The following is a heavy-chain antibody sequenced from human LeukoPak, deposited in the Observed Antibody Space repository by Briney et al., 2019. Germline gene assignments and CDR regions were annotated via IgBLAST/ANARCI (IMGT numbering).Heavy chain of an antibody. CDR3: ASMIVVAGYYYYYTDV. V-gene: IGHV1-69*05. CDR2: IIPIFGTA. CDR1: GGTFSSYA. J-gene: IGHJ6*03. Sequence: SVKVSCKASGGTFSSYAISWVRQAPGQGLEWMGGIIPIFGTANYAQKFQGRVTITTDESTSTAYMELSSLRSEDTAVYYCASMIVVAGYYYYYTDVWGKGTTVTVSS. D-gene: IGHD3-22*01.